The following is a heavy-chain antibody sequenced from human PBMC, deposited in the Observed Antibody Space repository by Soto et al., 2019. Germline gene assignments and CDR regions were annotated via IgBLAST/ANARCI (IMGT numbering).Heavy chain of an antibody. CDR3: AKPDPAGIAVAGNFDY. V-gene: IGHV3-23*01. CDR2: ISGSGGST. CDR1: GFTFSSYA. D-gene: IGHD6-19*01. Sequence: PGGSLRLSCAASGFTFSSYAMSWVRQAPGKGLEWVSAISGSGGSTYYTDSVKGRFTISRDNSKNTLYLQMNSLRAEDTAVYYCAKPDPAGIAVAGNFDYWGQGTLVTVSS. J-gene: IGHJ4*02.